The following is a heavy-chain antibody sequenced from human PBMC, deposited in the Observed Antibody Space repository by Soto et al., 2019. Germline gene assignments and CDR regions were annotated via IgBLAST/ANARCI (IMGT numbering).Heavy chain of an antibody. V-gene: IGHV5-10-1*01. CDR1: GYSFTSYW. CDR2: IDPSDSYT. D-gene: IGHD3-22*01. CDR3: ATNYYDSSGYYADY. Sequence: LKISCKGSGYSFTSYWISWVRQMPGKGLEWMGRIDPSDSYTNYSPSFQGHVTISADKSISTAYLQWSSLKASDTAMYYCATNYYDSSGYYADYWGQGTLVTVSS. J-gene: IGHJ4*02.